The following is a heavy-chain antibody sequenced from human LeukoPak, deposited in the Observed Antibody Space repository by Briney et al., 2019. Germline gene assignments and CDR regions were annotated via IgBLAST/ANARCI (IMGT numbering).Heavy chain of an antibody. CDR1: GGSFSGYY. CDR3: ASVNGTTDYYYYYMDV. D-gene: IGHD1-20*01. Sequence: SETLSLTCAVYGGSFSGYYWSWIRQPPGKGLEWIGEINHSGSTNYNPSLKSRVTISVDTSKNQFSLKLTSVTAADTAVYYCASVNGTTDYYYYYMDVWGKGTTVTVSS. J-gene: IGHJ6*03. V-gene: IGHV4-34*01. CDR2: INHSGST.